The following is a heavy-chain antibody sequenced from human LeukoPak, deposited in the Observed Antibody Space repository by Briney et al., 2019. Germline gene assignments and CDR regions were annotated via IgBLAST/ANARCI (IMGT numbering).Heavy chain of an antibody. V-gene: IGHV1-8*01. Sequence: GASVKVSCKASGYTFTSYDINWVRQATGQGLEWMGWMNPSSGNTGYAQKFQGRVTMTRNTSISTAYMELSSLRSEDTAVYYCARGYWIQLWLRAYYFDYWGQGTLVTVSS. D-gene: IGHD5-18*01. CDR2: MNPSSGNT. CDR3: ARGYWIQLWLRAYYFDY. CDR1: GYTFTSYD. J-gene: IGHJ4*02.